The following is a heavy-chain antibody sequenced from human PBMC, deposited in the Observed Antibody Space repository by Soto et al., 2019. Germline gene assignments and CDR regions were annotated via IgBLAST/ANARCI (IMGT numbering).Heavy chain of an antibody. Sequence: SETLSLTCAVSGGSISSTNWWSWVRQPPGKGLEWIGEIYRSGSTNYNPSLKSRVTISVDKSKNQFSLKLSSVTAADTAVYYCARESGNFYFDYWVQGTLVTVSS. CDR1: GGSISSTNW. CDR2: IYRSGST. CDR3: ARESGNFYFDY. D-gene: IGHD1-26*01. V-gene: IGHV4-4*02. J-gene: IGHJ4*02.